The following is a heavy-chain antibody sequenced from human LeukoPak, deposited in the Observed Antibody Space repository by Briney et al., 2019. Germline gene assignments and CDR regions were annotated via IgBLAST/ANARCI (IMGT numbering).Heavy chain of an antibody. CDR1: GDTFTGYY. J-gene: IGHJ6*02. CDR2: INPNSGGT. CDR3: ARVRDIVVVPAALDYYYGMDV. Sequence: ASVKVSCKASGDTFTGYYMHWVRQAPGQGLEWMGWINPNSGGTNYAQKFQGRVTMTRDTSISTAYMELSRLRSDDTAVYYCARVRDIVVVPAALDYYYGMDVWGQGTTVTVSS. D-gene: IGHD2-2*01. V-gene: IGHV1-2*02.